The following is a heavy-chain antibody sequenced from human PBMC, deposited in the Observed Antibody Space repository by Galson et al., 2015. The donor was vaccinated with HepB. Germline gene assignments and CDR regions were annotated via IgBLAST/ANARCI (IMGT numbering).Heavy chain of an antibody. CDR3: ARERPSEVSATGYYPYYYYGMDV. V-gene: IGHV7-4-1*02. CDR2: INTNTGNP. J-gene: IGHJ6*02. Sequence: SVKVSCKASGYTFTRYPVSWVRQAPGQGLEWMGWINTNTGNPTYAQAFTGRFVFSLDTADSTAYLQISSLRAEDTAVYYCARERPSEVSATGYYPYYYYGMDVWGQGTTVTVSS. CDR1: GYTFTRYP. D-gene: IGHD3-9*01.